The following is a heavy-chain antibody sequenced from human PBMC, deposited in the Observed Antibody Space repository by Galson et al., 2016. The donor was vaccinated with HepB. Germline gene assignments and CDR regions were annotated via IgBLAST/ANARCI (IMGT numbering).Heavy chain of an antibody. Sequence: SLRLSCAASGFRFTYYGLHWVRQAPGKGLKWVAVISYDGNKEYYADSVKGRFTIFRDNPKTTVYLEMNSLRVEDTAVYYCAKDSILGATAGFYSIDVWGQGTTVTVSS. CDR2: ISYDGNKE. V-gene: IGHV3-30*18. CDR3: AKDSILGATAGFYSIDV. J-gene: IGHJ6*02. CDR1: GFRFTYYG. D-gene: IGHD1-26*01.